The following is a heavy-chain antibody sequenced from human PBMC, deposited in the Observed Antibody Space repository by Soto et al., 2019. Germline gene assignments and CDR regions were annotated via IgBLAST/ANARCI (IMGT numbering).Heavy chain of an antibody. CDR1: ALSLSTAEVG. J-gene: IGHJ6*01. V-gene: IGHV2-26*01. CDR2: IFSNDEK. D-gene: IGHD4-17*01. Sequence: VTLKESGPVLVKPTETLTLTCTVSALSLSTAEVGVSWIRQHPGKALEWLAHIFSNDEKSYTTSRKSRPAISRDTSKRQGVLTMTNRDPVDTATYSRASVYGDFKGDYYYCVDFRVEGTTFTVAS. CDR3: ASVYGDFKGDYYYCVDF.